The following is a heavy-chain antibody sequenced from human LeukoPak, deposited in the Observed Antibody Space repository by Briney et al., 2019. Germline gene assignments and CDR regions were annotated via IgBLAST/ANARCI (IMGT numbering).Heavy chain of an antibody. D-gene: IGHD6-19*01. CDR1: GASISSSAYY. CDR2: IYYSGST. Sequence: SEALSLTCIISGASISSSAYYWGWIRQPPGKGLEWIGYIYYSGSTNYNPSLKSRVTISVDTSKNQFSLKLSSVTAADTAVYYCARESIAVAIDYWGQGTLVTVSS. CDR3: ARESIAVAIDY. J-gene: IGHJ4*02. V-gene: IGHV4-61*08.